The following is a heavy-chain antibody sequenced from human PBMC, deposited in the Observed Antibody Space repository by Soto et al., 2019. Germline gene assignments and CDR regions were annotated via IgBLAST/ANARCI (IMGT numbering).Heavy chain of an antibody. V-gene: IGHV3-21*01. D-gene: IGHD6-6*01. CDR2: ISSSSSYI. CDR3: AAPIAARPFVYYYYMDV. CDR1: GFTFSSYS. Sequence: GGSLRLSCAASGFTFSSYSMNWVRQAPGKGLEWVSSISSSSSYIYYADSVKGRFTISRDNAKNSLYLQMNSLRAEDTAVYYCAAPIAARPFVYYYYMDVWGKGTTVTVSS. J-gene: IGHJ6*03.